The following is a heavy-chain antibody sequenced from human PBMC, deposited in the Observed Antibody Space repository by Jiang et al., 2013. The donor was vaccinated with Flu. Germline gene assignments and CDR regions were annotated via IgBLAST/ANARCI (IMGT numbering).Heavy chain of an antibody. CDR3: ARDGIHCTNGVCSTGAFDI. V-gene: IGHV1-3*01. CDR1: GYTFTSYA. D-gene: IGHD2-8*01. J-gene: IGHJ3*02. CDR2: INAGNGNT. Sequence: ASGYTFTSYAMHWVRQAPGQRLEWMGWINAGNGNTKYSQKFQGRVTITRDTSASTAYMELSSLRSEDTAVYYCARDGIHCTNGVCSTGAFDIWGQGTMVTVSS.